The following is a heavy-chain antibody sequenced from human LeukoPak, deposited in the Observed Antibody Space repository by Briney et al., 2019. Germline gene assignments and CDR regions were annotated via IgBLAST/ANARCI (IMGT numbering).Heavy chain of an antibody. V-gene: IGHV3-23*01. J-gene: IGHJ4*02. D-gene: IGHD3-22*01. CDR1: GFTFSSYA. Sequence: PGGSLRLSCAASGFTFSSYAMSWVRQAPGKGLEWVSAISGSGGSTYYADSVKGRFTISRDNSENTLYLQMNSLRAEDTAVYYCAKDLSPTYYYDSSGYFLDYWGQGTLVTVSS. CDR2: ISGSGGST. CDR3: AKDLSPTYYYDSSGYFLDY.